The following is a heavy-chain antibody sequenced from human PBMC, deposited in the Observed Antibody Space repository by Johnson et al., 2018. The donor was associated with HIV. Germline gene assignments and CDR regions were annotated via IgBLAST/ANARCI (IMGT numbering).Heavy chain of an antibody. D-gene: IGHD1-26*01. Sequence: VKLVESGGGLVQPGGSLRLSCAASGFTFSSYWMTWVRQAPGKGLEWVANIKQDGSERDYVDALKGRFTISRDNAKNSLYLQMNSLRAEDTAVFHCARGDVGSFDIWGQGTMVTVSS. V-gene: IGHV3-7*01. CDR1: GFTFSSYW. J-gene: IGHJ3*02. CDR3: ARGDVGSFDI. CDR2: IKQDGSER.